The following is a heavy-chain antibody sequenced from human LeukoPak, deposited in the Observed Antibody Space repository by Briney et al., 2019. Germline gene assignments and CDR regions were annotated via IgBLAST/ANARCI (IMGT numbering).Heavy chain of an antibody. Sequence: GGSLRLSCAASGFTFSSYWMSWVRQAPGKGLEWVANIKQDGSEKYYVDSVKGRFTISRDNAKNSLYLQMNSLRAEDTAVYYCARAYGSGSYFLSPDYWGQGTLVTVSS. CDR1: GFTFSSYW. CDR2: IKQDGSEK. CDR3: ARAYGSGSYFLSPDY. V-gene: IGHV3-7*04. D-gene: IGHD3-10*01. J-gene: IGHJ4*02.